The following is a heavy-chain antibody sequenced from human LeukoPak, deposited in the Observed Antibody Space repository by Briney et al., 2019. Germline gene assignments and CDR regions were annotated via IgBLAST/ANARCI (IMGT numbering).Heavy chain of an antibody. CDR2: INPNSGST. V-gene: IGHV1-2*04. CDR3: ARSVAYYYGMDV. Sequence: ASVKVSCKASGYTFTGYYMHWVRQAPGQGLEWMGWINPNSGSTNYAQKFQGWVTMTRDTSISTAYMELSRLRSDDTAVYYCARSVAYYYGMDVWGQGTTVTVSS. CDR1: GYTFTGYY. J-gene: IGHJ6*02. D-gene: IGHD6-19*01.